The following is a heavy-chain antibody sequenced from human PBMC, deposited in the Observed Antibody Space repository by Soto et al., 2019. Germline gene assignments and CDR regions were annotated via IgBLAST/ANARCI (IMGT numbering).Heavy chain of an antibody. J-gene: IGHJ4*02. CDR2: INPSNGRT. CDR1: GYAFSSNY. CDR3: ARRGLDY. Sequence: GASVKVSCKASGYAFSSNYIHWVRQASGQGLEWMGVINPSNGRTTYAQNFQDRVTMTRDTSTSTVYLELRSLSSDDTAVYYCARRGLDYWGQGTPVTVSS. V-gene: IGHV1-46*01.